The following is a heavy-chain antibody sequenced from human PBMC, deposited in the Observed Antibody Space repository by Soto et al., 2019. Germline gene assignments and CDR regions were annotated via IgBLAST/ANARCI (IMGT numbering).Heavy chain of an antibody. Sequence: ASVKVSCKASGGTFSSYAISWVRQAPGQGLEWMGGIIPIFGTANYAQKFQGRVTITADESTSTAYMELSSLRSEDTAVYYCARDRYSYGYHYYYGMDVWGQGTTVTVYS. D-gene: IGHD5-18*01. J-gene: IGHJ6*02. CDR2: IIPIFGTA. CDR1: GGTFSSYA. V-gene: IGHV1-69*13. CDR3: ARDRYSYGYHYYYGMDV.